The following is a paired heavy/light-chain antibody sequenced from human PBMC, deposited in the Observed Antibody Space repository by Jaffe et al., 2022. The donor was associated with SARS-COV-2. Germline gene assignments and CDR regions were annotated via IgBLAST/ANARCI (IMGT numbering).Heavy chain of an antibody. CDR1: GFSLTTSGVG. D-gene: IGHD6-13*01. CDR3: AHRLPFSSTGYSASYFDP. J-gene: IGHJ5*02. V-gene: IGHV2-5*02. Sequence: QITLKESGPTLVKPTQTLTLTCTFSGFSLTTSGVGVGWIRQPPGKAPEWLAVIYWDDDKRYSPSLKNRVSITKDTSKNQVVLTMTNMDPVDTATYYCAHRLPFSSTGYSASYFDPWGQGTLVTVSS. CDR2: IYWDDDK.
Light chain of an antibody. Sequence: DIQMTQYPSTLSASVGDRVTITCRASQRIDTWLAWYQQKPGKAPRLLIYKASNLESGVPSRFSGSGSGTEFTLTISNLQPDDFATYYCQQYNAYCTFGQGTKLEIK. CDR3: QQYNAYCT. CDR1: QRIDTW. CDR2: KAS. V-gene: IGKV1-5*03. J-gene: IGKJ2*02.